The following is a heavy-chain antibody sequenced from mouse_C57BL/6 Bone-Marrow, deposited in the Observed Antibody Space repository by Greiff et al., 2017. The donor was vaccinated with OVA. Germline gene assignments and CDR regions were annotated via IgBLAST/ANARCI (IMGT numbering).Heavy chain of an antibody. V-gene: IGHV1-19*01. J-gene: IGHJ3*01. CDR3: ARDGYYGWFAY. D-gene: IGHD2-3*01. CDR1: GYTFTDYY. CDR2: INPYNGGT. Sequence: EVQLQQSGPVLVKPGASVKMSCKASGYTFTDYYMNWVKQSHGKSLEWIGVINPYNGGTSYNQKFKGNATLTVDKSSSSAYMELNSLTSEDSAVYYCARDGYYGWFAYWGQGTLVTVSA.